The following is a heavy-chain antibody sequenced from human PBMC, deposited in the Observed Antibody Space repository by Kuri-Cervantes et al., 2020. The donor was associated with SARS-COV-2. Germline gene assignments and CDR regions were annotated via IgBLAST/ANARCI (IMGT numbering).Heavy chain of an antibody. Sequence: GESLKISCAASGFTFSNAWMSRVRQAPGKGLVWVSRINSDGSSTSYADSVKGRFTISRDNAKNTLYLQMNSLRAEDTAVYYCARASLDLTIFDVAYDAFDIWGQGTMVTVSS. CDR2: INSDGSST. V-gene: IGHV3-74*01. CDR1: GFTFSNAW. D-gene: IGHD3-3*01. J-gene: IGHJ3*02. CDR3: ARASLDLTIFDVAYDAFDI.